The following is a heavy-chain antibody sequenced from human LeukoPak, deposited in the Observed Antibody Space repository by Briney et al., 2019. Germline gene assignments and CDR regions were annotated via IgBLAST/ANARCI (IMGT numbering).Heavy chain of an antibody. CDR1: GFTFRNYA. CDR3: ARADYYGSGYYGMDV. Sequence: GRSLRLSCAASGFTFRNYAMHWVRQGPGKGLEGVAIISYDGNKKWDADSVKGRFSISRDNSKNTLSLQMNSLRVEDTAVYYCARADYYGSGYYGMDVWGQGTTVTVSS. V-gene: IGHV3-30-3*01. J-gene: IGHJ6*02. CDR2: ISYDGNKK. D-gene: IGHD3-10*01.